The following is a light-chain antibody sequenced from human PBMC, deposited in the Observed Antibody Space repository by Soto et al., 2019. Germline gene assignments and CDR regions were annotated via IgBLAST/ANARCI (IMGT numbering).Light chain of an antibody. Sequence: DIQMTQSPSNLSATAGDRVTITCRASQSISAWLAWYQQKPGKAPKLLIYDSSTLEPGVPSRFRGSGSGTEFTLTINGLQPDDFATYYCQQYTSYSWTFGQGTKVDI. CDR1: QSISAW. CDR2: DSS. J-gene: IGKJ1*01. V-gene: IGKV1-5*01. CDR3: QQYTSYSWT.